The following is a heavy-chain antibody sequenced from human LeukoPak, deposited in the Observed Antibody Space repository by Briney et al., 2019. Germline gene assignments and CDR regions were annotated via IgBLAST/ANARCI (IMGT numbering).Heavy chain of an antibody. Sequence: SETLSLTCAVYGGSFSGYYWSWIRQHPGKGLEWIGYIYYSGSTYYNPSLKSRVTISVGTSKNQFSLKLSSVTAADTAVYYCARDEAAAGTGFDPWGQGTLVTVSS. V-gene: IGHV4-31*11. D-gene: IGHD6-13*01. CDR3: ARDEAAAGTGFDP. J-gene: IGHJ5*02. CDR1: GGSFSGYY. CDR2: IYYSGST.